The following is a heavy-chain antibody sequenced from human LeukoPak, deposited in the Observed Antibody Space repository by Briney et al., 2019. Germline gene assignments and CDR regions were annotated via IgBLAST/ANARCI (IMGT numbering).Heavy chain of an antibody. CDR1: GFTFSSYG. Sequence: GGSLRLSCAASGFTFSSYGMHWVRQAPGKGLEWVAFIRYDGSNKYYADSVKGRFTISRDNSKNMLYLQMNSLRAEDTAVYYCAKGPLQIFGVVIIGFDIWGQGTMVTVSS. V-gene: IGHV3-30*02. CDR3: AKGPLQIFGVVIIGFDI. D-gene: IGHD3-3*01. CDR2: IRYDGSNK. J-gene: IGHJ3*02.